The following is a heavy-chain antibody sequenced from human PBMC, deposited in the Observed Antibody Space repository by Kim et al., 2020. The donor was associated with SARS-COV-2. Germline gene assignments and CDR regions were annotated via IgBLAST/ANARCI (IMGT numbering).Heavy chain of an antibody. CDR2: IYYSGST. CDR1: GGSISSSSYY. CDR3: ASRPNLAAAVWTKDAFDI. J-gene: IGHJ3*02. V-gene: IGHV4-39*01. Sequence: SETLSLTCTVSGGSISSSSYYWGWIRQPPGKGLEWIGSIYYSGSTYYNPSLKSRVTISVDTSKNQFSLKLSSVTAADTAVYYCASRPNLAAAVWTKDAFDIWGQGTMVTVSS. D-gene: IGHD6-13*01.